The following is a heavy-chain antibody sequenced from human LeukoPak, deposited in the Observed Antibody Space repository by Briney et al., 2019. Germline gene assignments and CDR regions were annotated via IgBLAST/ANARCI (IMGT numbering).Heavy chain of an antibody. J-gene: IGHJ4*02. CDR3: ASFHQVYYFDY. D-gene: IGHD2/OR15-2a*01. V-gene: IGHV4-30-4*01. CDR1: GGSISSGGYY. Sequence: PSETLSLTCTVSGGSISSGGYYWSWIRQPPGKGLEWIGYIYYSGTTYYNPSLKSRVTISVDTSKNQFSLKLSSVTAADTAVYYCASFHQVYYFDYWGQGTLVTVSS. CDR2: IYYSGTT.